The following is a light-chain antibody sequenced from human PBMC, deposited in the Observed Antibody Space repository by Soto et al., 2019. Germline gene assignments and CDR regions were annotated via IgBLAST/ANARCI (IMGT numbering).Light chain of an antibody. CDR2: EVS. CDR1: RSDVGGYNY. Sequence: QSALTQPASVSGSPGQSITVSCTGTRSDVGGYNYVSWYQQHPGKAPKLIIYEVSNRPSGVSYRFSGSKSGNTASLTISGLQAEDEADYYCSSYTRSNTLHDVFGSGTKVTVL. V-gene: IGLV2-14*01. CDR3: SSYTRSNTLHDV. J-gene: IGLJ1*01.